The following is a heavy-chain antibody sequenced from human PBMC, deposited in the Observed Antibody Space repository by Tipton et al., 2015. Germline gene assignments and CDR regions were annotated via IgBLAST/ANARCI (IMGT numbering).Heavy chain of an antibody. Sequence: SGLTLSKYVMHWVRQAPGKGLEWVAVLWFDGSSKYYADSVKGRFTISSDTSKNTLFLQMSSLRVEDTAVYYCARDIGDGSLVFGLDHWGQGTLVTVSS. D-gene: IGHD1-26*01. CDR3: ARDIGDGSLVFGLDH. J-gene: IGHJ4*02. CDR1: GLTLSKYV. CDR2: LWFDGSSK. V-gene: IGHV3-33*01.